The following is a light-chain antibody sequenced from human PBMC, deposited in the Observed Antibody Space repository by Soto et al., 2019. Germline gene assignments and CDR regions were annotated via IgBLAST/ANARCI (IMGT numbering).Light chain of an antibody. CDR1: SSNIGSNY. CDR3: AAWDDCLSVLVV. Sequence: QSVLTQPPSASGTPGQRVTISCSGSSSNIGSNYVYWYQQLPGTAPKLLIYGNNQRPSGVPDRFSGPKSGTSASLAISGLRSEDEAYYYCAAWDDCLSVLVVFGRGTKLTVL. J-gene: IGLJ2*01. CDR2: GNN. V-gene: IGLV1-47*01.